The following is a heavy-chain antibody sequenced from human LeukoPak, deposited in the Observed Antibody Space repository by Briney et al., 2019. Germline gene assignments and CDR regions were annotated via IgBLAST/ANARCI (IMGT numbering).Heavy chain of an antibody. CDR1: GFTFSSYW. J-gene: IGHJ5*02. CDR3: ARDRGGSNWNGGNWFDP. Sequence: GGSLRLSCATSGFTFSSYWMHWVRQAPGKGLVWVSRINTDGSTTSYADSVKGRFTISRDNAKNTVFLQMNSLRAEDTAVYYCARDRGGSNWNGGNWFDPWGQGTLVTVSS. V-gene: IGHV3-74*01. D-gene: IGHD1-20*01. CDR2: INTDGSTT.